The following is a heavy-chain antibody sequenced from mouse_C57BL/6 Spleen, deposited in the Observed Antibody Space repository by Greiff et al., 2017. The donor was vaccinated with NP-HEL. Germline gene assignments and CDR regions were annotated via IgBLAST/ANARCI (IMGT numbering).Heavy chain of an antibody. CDR3: ARDYYGRLDY. D-gene: IGHD1-1*01. J-gene: IGHJ2*01. V-gene: IGHV1-26*01. Sequence: EVQLQQSGPELVKPGASVKISCKASGYTFTDYYMNWVKQSHGKSLEWIGDINPNNGGTSYNQKFKGKATLTVDKSSSTAYMELRSLTSEDSAVYYCARDYYGRLDYWGQGTTLTVSS. CDR1: GYTFTDYY. CDR2: INPNNGGT.